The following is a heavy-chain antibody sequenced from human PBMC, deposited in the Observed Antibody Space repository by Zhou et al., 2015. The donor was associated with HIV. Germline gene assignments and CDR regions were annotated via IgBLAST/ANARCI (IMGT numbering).Heavy chain of an antibody. Sequence: QVQLVQSGAEVKKPGSSVKVSCKASGGTFSSYTISWVRQAPGQGLEWMGRIIPILGIANYAQKFQGRVTITADKSTSTAYMELSSLRSEDTAVYYCARDGAPLGYCSGGSCYSFWFDPWGQGTLVTVSS. CDR2: IIPILGIA. D-gene: IGHD2-15*01. CDR1: GGTFSSYT. V-gene: IGHV1-69*08. J-gene: IGHJ5*02. CDR3: ARDGAPLGYCSGGSCYSFWFDP.